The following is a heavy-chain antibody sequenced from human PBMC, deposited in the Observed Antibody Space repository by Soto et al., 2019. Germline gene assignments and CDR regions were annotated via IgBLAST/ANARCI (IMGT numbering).Heavy chain of an antibody. CDR3: IQSRCGGDCLQSYASYYYYGMDV. D-gene: IGHD2-21*02. J-gene: IGHJ6*02. CDR2: IYWDDDK. V-gene: IGHV2-5*02. CDR1: AFSLSTGGVG. Sequence: SGPTLVNPTQTVRLTCTFSAFSLSTGGVGVGWIRQPPGKALEWLALIYWDDDKRYSPSLRSRLTITKDTSKNQVVLTMTNMDPVDTATYYCIQSRCGGDCLQSYASYYYYGMDVWGQGTTVTVSS.